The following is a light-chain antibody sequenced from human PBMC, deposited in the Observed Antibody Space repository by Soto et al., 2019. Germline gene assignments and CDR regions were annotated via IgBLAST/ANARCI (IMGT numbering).Light chain of an antibody. CDR2: DND. J-gene: IGLJ2*01. V-gene: IGLV1-51*01. CDR3: GTWESYLSVGV. Sequence: QSVLTQPPSVSAAPGQTVTISCSGGVSNIGSNSVSWYQQVPGTAPKLRLYDNDKRPSGIPDRFSGSKSGTSATLGITGLQTADEADYYCGTWESYLSVGVLGGGTQLTVL. CDR1: VSNIGSNS.